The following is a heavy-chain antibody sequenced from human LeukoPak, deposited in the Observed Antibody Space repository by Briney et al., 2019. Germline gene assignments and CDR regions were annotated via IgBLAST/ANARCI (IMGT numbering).Heavy chain of an antibody. CDR1: GGSISSYY. CDR2: IYTSGST. Sequence: SETLSLTCTVSGGSISSYYWSWIRQPAGKGLEWIGRIYTSGSTNYNPSLKSRVTMSVDTSKNQFSLKLSSVTAADTAEYYCARDLVVATAFDIWGQGTMVTVSS. J-gene: IGHJ3*02. CDR3: ARDLVVATAFDI. D-gene: IGHD2-15*01. V-gene: IGHV4-4*07.